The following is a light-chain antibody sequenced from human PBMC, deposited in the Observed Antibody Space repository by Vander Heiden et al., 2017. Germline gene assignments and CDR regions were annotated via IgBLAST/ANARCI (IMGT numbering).Light chain of an antibody. CDR3: MQALQTPRA. Sequence: DIVMTQSPLSLPLTPGETASISCRSSKSPLHSNGYNYLDLYLQKPGQSPQLLIYLGANRASGVPDRFSGSGSGTDFTLKISRVEAEDVGVYYCMQALQTPRAFGPGTKVDIK. CDR1: KSPLHSNGYNY. CDR2: LGA. J-gene: IGKJ3*01. V-gene: IGKV2-28*01.